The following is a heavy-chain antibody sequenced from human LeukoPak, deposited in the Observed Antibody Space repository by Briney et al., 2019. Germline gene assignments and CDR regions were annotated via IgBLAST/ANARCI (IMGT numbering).Heavy chain of an antibody. D-gene: IGHD1-7*01. CDR2: IYYSGST. V-gene: IGHV4-59*01. Sequence: PSETLSLTCTVSGGSISSYYWSWIRQPPGKGLEWIGYIYYSGSTNYNPSLKSRVTISVDTSKNQFSLKLSSVTAADTAVYYCARGITGTPGYFYYGMDVWGQGTTVTVSS. CDR1: GGSISSYY. J-gene: IGHJ6*02. CDR3: ARGITGTPGYFYYGMDV.